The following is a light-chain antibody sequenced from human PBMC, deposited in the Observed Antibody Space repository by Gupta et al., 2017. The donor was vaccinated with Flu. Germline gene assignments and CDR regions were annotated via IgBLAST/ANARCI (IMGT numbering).Light chain of an antibody. J-gene: IGKJ2*02. CDR1: QSISTS. Sequence: STLSASVGDRVTITCRASQSISTSLAWYRQKPGKAPELLMFKASGLESGVPSRFSGSGSGTEFTLTISSLHPDDFATYYCQHYNNVSEGTFGQGTKVEI. CDR3: QHYNNVSEGT. CDR2: KAS. V-gene: IGKV1-5*03.